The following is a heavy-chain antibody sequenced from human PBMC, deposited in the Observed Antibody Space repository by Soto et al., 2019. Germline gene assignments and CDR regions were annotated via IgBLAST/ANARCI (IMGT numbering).Heavy chain of an antibody. J-gene: IGHJ1*01. V-gene: IGHV3-48*01. CDR1: GFTFSSYS. Sequence: GGSLRLSCAASGFTFSSYSMNWVRQAPGKGLEWVSYISSSSSTIYYADSVKGRFTISRDNAKNSLYLQMNSLRAEDTAVYYCARDLGSSWYPEYFQHWGHGTLVTASS. CDR2: ISSSSSTI. D-gene: IGHD6-13*01. CDR3: ARDLGSSWYPEYFQH.